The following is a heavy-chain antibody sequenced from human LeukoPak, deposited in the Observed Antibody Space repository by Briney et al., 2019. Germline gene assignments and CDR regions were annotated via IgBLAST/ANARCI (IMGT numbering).Heavy chain of an antibody. CDR1: GFTFSSYS. CDR3: ARGTGYDSSGAFDY. V-gene: IGHV3-30*03. Sequence: GGSLRLSCAASGFTFSSYSMNWVRQAPGKGLEWVAVISYDGSNKYYADSVKGRFTISRDNSKNTLYLQMHSLRAEDTAVYYCARGTGYDSSGAFDYWGQGILVTVSS. J-gene: IGHJ4*02. CDR2: ISYDGSNK. D-gene: IGHD3-22*01.